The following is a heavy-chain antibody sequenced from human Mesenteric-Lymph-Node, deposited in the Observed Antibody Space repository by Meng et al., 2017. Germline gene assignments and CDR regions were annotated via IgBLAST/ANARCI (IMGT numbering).Heavy chain of an antibody. CDR2: INHSGST. V-gene: IGHV4-34*01. J-gene: IGHJ4*02. Sequence: QVQLQQWGAGLLKPSETLSLTCAVHGGSFSGYYWSWIRQPPGKGLEWIGEINHSGSTNYNPSLKSRVTISVDTSKNQFSLKLSSVTAADTAVYYCARGGGNSWYIDYWGQGTLVTAPQ. CDR1: GGSFSGYY. CDR3: ARGGGNSWYIDY. D-gene: IGHD6-13*01.